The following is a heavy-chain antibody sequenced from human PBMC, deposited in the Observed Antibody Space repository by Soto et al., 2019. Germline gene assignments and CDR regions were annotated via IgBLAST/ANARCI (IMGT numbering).Heavy chain of an antibody. Sequence: KSSETLSLNCAVSVGSITSGAYYWTWILQHPGKGLEWIAYIHYSGRTYYNPSLKSRVTISVDTSNNQFSLKLSSVTAADTAVYYCARYYFDSSGYSNWFDPWGQGTLVTVSS. D-gene: IGHD3-22*01. J-gene: IGHJ5*02. CDR1: VGSITSGAYY. V-gene: IGHV4-31*11. CDR3: ARYYFDSSGYSNWFDP. CDR2: IHYSGRT.